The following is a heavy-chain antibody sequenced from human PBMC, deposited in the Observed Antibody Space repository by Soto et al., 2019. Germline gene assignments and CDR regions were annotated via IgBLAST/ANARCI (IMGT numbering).Heavy chain of an antibody. CDR2: ISGSGDST. V-gene: IGHV3-23*01. CDR1: GFTFSSYA. D-gene: IGHD5-18*01. J-gene: IGHJ4*02. Sequence: HPGGSLRLSCAASGFTFSSYAMSWVRQAPGKGLEWVSAISGSGDSTYDADSVKGRFTISRDNSKNTLYLQMNSLRAEDTAVYYCAKGIYGYGYNSFDYWSQGTLVTVSS. CDR3: AKGIYGYGYNSFDY.